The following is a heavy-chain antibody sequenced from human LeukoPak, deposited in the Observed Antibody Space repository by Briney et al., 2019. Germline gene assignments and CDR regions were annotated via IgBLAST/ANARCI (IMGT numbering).Heavy chain of an antibody. CDR2: MNRSGST. CDR3: ARGVTRITIFGVAPGWYFDY. CDR1: VGNFSGNY. V-gene: IGHV4-34*01. J-gene: IGHJ4*02. Sequence: SETLYLTCAVYVGNFSGNYWSWIRHPPGKGLEWIGGMNRSGSTNYNPSLKSRVTISVDTSKNQFSLKLSSVTAADTAVYYCARGVTRITIFGVAPGWYFDYWGQGTLVTVSS. D-gene: IGHD3-3*01.